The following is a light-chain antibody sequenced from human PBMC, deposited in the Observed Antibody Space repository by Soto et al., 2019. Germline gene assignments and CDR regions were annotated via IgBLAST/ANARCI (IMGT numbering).Light chain of an antibody. CDR2: GIS. CDR1: QSVNSN. J-gene: IGKJ5*01. V-gene: IGKV3-15*01. CDR3: QQYSKWPIT. Sequence: EIVMTQSPATLSVSPGESATLSCRARQSVNSNYLAWYQQHPGQPPRLLIYGISTRATGIPARFSGSGSGTEFSLTISSLQSEDFAVYYCQQYSKWPITFGQGTRLEI.